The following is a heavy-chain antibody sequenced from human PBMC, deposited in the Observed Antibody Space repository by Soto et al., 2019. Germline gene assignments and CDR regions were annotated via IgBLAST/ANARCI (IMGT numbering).Heavy chain of an antibody. CDR2: INPSGGST. CDR1: VYTFTGYY. Sequence: ASVKVCCKASVYTFTGYYIHWLRQATSQGLEWMAIINPSGGSTSYAQKFQGRVTTTRDTSTSTVHMELTSLRSEDTAMYYCARDAEYYDVLTGPSYYFAYWGQGTLVTVSS. D-gene: IGHD3-9*01. V-gene: IGHV1-46*03. CDR3: ARDAEYYDVLTGPSYYFAY. J-gene: IGHJ4*02.